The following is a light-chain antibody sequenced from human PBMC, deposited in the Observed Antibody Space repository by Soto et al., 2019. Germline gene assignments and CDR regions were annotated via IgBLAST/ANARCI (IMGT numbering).Light chain of an antibody. CDR2: GAS. J-gene: IGKJ2*01. V-gene: IGKV3-20*01. Sequence: EIGLTQSPGTLSLSPGERATLSCRASQSVSSTYLAWYQHKPGQAPRLLIYGASSRATGIPDRFSGSGSGTDFTLTISRLAPEDFAVYYCQRYDISPFPFGQGTKLEIK. CDR1: QSVSSTY. CDR3: QRYDISPFP.